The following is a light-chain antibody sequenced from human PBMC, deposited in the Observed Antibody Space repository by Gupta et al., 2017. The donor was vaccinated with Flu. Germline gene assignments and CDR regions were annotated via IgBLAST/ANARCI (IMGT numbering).Light chain of an antibody. CDR2: GNS. CDR3: AECEESRNGHYV. J-gene: IGLJ1*01. V-gene: IGLV1-44*01. Sequence: QSVLAQPPPTSSPPVQRVTISCSGSSSDIGSNPVNWYQQVPGTAPKRLIYGNSQRPSGAPDRCSGSKSGTSASLAISGLLSEEEADYYCAECEESRNGHYVVGTGTKVTVL. CDR1: SSDIGSNP.